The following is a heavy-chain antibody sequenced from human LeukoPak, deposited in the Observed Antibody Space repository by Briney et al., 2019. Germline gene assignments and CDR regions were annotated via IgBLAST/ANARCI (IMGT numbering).Heavy chain of an antibody. CDR1: GFTFDDYA. D-gene: IGHD1-26*01. V-gene: IGHV3-9*01. CDR2: ISWNSGSI. J-gene: IGHJ4*02. CDR3: AKDILSGSYYYFDY. Sequence: PGRSLRLSCAASGFTFDDYAMHWVRQAPGEGLEWVSGISWNSGSIGYADSVKGRFTISRDNAKNSLYLQMNSLRAEDTALYYCAKDILSGSYYYFDYWGQGTLVTVSS.